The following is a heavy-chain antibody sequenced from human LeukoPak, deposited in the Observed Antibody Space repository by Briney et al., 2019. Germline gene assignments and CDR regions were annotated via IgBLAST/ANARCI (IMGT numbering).Heavy chain of an antibody. D-gene: IGHD4-17*01. Sequence: PGGSLRLSCADSGFTFSNAWMSWVRQPPGKGLEWLGNIMQDGSGRYYVDSVKGRFTISRDNAKNSMDLQMNSLRAEDTAVYYCAGGEYAGYWGQGTLVTVSS. V-gene: IGHV3-7*01. J-gene: IGHJ4*02. CDR3: AGGEYAGY. CDR1: GFTFSNAW. CDR2: IMQDGSGR.